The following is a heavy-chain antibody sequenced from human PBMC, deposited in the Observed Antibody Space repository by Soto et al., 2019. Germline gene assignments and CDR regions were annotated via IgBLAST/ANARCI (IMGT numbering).Heavy chain of an antibody. J-gene: IGHJ3*02. CDR1: GYTFTNYG. CDR2: ISPYNGNT. CDR3: ARSDYDTRACDI. V-gene: IGHV1-18*01. Sequence: QVQLVQSGPEVKKPGASVTVSCKASGYTFTNYGINWVRPAPGQGLEWMGRISPYNGNTNYAQNLQVRVTLTTDTSTSTAYMELRSLRSDDTAVYYCARSDYDTRACDICGEGTLVTVSS. D-gene: IGHD3-16*01.